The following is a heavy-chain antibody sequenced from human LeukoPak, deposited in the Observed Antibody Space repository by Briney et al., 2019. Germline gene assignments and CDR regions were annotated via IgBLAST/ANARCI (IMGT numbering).Heavy chain of an antibody. Sequence: PGGSLRLSCAASGFTFSNYWMTWVRPAPGKGLEWVANIKQDGSEKYYVDSVKGRFTISRDNAKNSLYLQMNSLRAEDTALYYCAREDQPRGTFDYWGQGILVTVSS. D-gene: IGHD2-15*01. CDR3: AREDQPRGTFDY. CDR2: IKQDGSEK. J-gene: IGHJ4*02. CDR1: GFTFSNYW. V-gene: IGHV3-7*05.